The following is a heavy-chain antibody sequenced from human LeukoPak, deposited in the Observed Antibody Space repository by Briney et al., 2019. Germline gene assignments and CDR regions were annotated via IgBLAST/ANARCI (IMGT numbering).Heavy chain of an antibody. Sequence: GESLKISCKGSGYSFTSYWIGWVRQMPGKGLEWMGIIYPGDSDTRYSPSFQGQVTISADKSISTAYLQWSGLKASDTAMYYCARYSSSWLGPIDYWGQGTLVTVSS. D-gene: IGHD6-13*01. CDR2: IYPGDSDT. V-gene: IGHV5-51*01. CDR3: ARYSSSWLGPIDY. CDR1: GYSFTSYW. J-gene: IGHJ4*02.